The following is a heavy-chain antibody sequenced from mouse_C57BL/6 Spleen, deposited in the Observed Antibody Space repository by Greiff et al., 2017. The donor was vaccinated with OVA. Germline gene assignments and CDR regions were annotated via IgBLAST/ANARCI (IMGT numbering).Heavy chain of an antibody. CDR1: GFTFSSYA. Sequence: EVKLMESGEGLVKPGGSLKLSCAASGFTFSSYAMSWVQQTPEKRLEWVAYISSGGDYIYYADTVKGRFTISRDNARNTLYRQMSSLKSEETAVYYCTRALLIIAMDYWGQGTSVTVSS. CDR2: ISSGGDYI. V-gene: IGHV5-9-1*02. D-gene: IGHD2-1*01. CDR3: TRALLIIAMDY. J-gene: IGHJ4*01.